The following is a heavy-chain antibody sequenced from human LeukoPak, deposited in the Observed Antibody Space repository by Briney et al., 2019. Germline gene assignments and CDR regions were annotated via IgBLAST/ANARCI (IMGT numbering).Heavy chain of an antibody. J-gene: IGHJ3*02. CDR3: AGSNHYYDSSGYPYAFDI. CDR2: TNPNSGGT. Sequence: ASVRVSCKASGYTFTGYYMHWVRQAPGQGLEWMGWTNPNSGGTNYAQKFQGWVTMTRDTSISTAYMELSRLRSDDTAVYYCAGSNHYYDSSGYPYAFDIWGQGTMVTVSS. CDR1: GYTFTGYY. D-gene: IGHD3-22*01. V-gene: IGHV1-2*04.